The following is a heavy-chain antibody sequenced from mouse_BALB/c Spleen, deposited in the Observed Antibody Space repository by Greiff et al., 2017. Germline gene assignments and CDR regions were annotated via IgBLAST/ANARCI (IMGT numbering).Heavy chain of an antibody. V-gene: IGHV1S81*02. CDR3: ARYGYYLFAY. Sequence: QVHVKQPGAELVKPGASVKLSCKASGYTFTSYWMHWVKQRPGQGLEWIGEINPSNGRTNYNEKFKSKATLTVDKSSSTAYMQLSSLTSEDSAVYYCARYGYYLFAYWGQGTLVTVSA. CDR1: GYTFTSYW. CDR2: INPSNGRT. D-gene: IGHD2-3*01. J-gene: IGHJ3*01.